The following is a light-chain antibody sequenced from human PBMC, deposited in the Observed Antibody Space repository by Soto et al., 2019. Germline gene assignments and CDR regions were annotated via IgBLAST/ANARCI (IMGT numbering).Light chain of an antibody. J-gene: IGLJ1*01. V-gene: IGLV2-11*01. CDR2: DVS. CDR3: CSFAGSYTYV. Sequence: SVLTQPASVSGSPGQSITISCTGTSSDVGGYDYVSWYQQHPGKAPKLIIYDVSERPSGVPDRFSGSKFGNTASLTISGLQAEDEADYSCCSFAGSYTYVFGTGTKV. CDR1: SSDVGGYDY.